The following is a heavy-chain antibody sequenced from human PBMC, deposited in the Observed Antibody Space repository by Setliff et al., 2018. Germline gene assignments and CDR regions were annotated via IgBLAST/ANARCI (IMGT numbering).Heavy chain of an antibody. CDR1: GGTFSDYY. CDR3: ARGRNVAARLLDT. CDR2: INHSGTT. J-gene: IGHJ5*02. V-gene: IGHV4-34*01. Sequence: PSETLSLTCTAYGGTFSDYYWTWIRQPPGKGLEWIGEINHSGTTNYNPSLKSRVTISVDTSKNQFSLTMSSVTAADAAVYCCARGRNVAARLLDTWGQGSRVTVSS. D-gene: IGHD6-6*01.